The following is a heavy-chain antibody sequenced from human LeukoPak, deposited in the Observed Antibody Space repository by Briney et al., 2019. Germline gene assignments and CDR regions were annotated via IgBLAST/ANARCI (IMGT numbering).Heavy chain of an antibody. CDR1: GYTFTGYY. D-gene: IGHD5-18*01. Sequence: ASVKVSCKASGYTFTGYYMHWVRQAPGQGLEWMGWINPNSGGTNYAQKFQGRVTMTRDTSISTAYMELSRLRSDDTAVYYCARGGGLWPIYYYYYYMDVWGKGTTVTVSS. CDR2: INPNSGGT. J-gene: IGHJ6*03. V-gene: IGHV1-2*02. CDR3: ARGGGLWPIYYYYYYMDV.